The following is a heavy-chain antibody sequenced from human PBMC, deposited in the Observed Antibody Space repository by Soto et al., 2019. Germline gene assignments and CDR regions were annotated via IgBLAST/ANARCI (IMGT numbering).Heavy chain of an antibody. J-gene: IGHJ4*02. CDR1: GFTFSSYA. D-gene: IGHD1-26*01. V-gene: IGHV3-23*01. CDR3: AKDSPPPPGKSIEYYFDY. CDR2: ISGSGGST. Sequence: PGGSLRLSCSASGFTFSSYAMSWVRQAPGKGLEWVSAISGSGGSTYYADSVKGRFTISRDNSKNTLYLQMNSLRAEDTAVYYCAKDSPPPPGKSIEYYFDYWGQGTPVTVSS.